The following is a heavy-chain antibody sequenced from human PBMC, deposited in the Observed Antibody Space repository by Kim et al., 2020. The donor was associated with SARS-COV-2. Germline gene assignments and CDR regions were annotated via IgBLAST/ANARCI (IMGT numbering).Heavy chain of an antibody. J-gene: IGHJ5*02. CDR1: GFTFDDYA. CDR2: ISWNSGSI. V-gene: IGHV3-9*01. D-gene: IGHD2-15*01. Sequence: GGSLRLSCAASGFTFDDYAMHWVRQAPGKGLEWVSGISWNSGSIGYADSVKGRFTISRDNAKNSLYLQMNSLRAEDTALYYCAKDRVGWLAKPFGWFDPWGQGTLVTVSS. CDR3: AKDRVGWLAKPFGWFDP.